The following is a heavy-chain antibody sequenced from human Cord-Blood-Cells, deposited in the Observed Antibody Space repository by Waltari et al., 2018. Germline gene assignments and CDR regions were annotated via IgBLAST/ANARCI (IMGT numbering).Heavy chain of an antibody. CDR1: GYTFTGYY. CDR2: INPNRGGT. V-gene: IGHV1-2*02. D-gene: IGHD1-26*01. Sequence: VKKPGASVKVSCKASGYTFTGYYMHWVRQAPGQGLEWMGWINPNRGGTNYAQKFQCRVTITRDTSISTAYMELSRLRSDDTAVYYCARGPRSKVGATDYWGQGTLVTVSS. J-gene: IGHJ4*02. CDR3: ARGPRSKVGATDY.